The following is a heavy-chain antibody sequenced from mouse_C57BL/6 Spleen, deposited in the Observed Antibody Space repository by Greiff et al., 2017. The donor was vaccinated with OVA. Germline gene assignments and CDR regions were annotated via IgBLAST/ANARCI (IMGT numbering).Heavy chain of an antibody. CDR2: ISSSGST. CDR3: ARNWDGAYFDY. D-gene: IGHD4-1*01. CDR1: GYSITTGNHW. V-gene: IGHV3-4*01. Sequence: EVKLMESGPALVKPSQTVSLTCTVTGYSITTGNHWWNWIRQVSGSKLEWIGYISSSGSTDSNPSLKSRISITRDTSKNLLFLQLNSVTTEDIATSYCARNWDGAYFDYWGQGTTLTVSS. J-gene: IGHJ2*01.